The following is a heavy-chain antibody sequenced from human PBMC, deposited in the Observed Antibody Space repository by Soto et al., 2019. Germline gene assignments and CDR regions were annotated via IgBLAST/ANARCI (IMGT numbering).Heavy chain of an antibody. CDR2: INPSGGST. CDR1: GYTFTSYY. CDR3: ARDRITIFGVVIPPYYYYYGMDV. Sequence: ASVKVSCKASGYTFTSYYMHWVRQAPGQGLEWMGIINPSGGSTSYAQKFQGRVTMTRDTSTSTVYMELSSLRSEDTAVYYCARDRITIFGVVIPPYYYYYGMDVWGQGTTVTVSS. J-gene: IGHJ6*02. V-gene: IGHV1-46*01. D-gene: IGHD3-3*01.